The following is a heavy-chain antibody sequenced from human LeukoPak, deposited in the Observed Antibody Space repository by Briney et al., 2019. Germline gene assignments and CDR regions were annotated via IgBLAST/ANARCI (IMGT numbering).Heavy chain of an antibody. D-gene: IGHD5-24*01. CDR2: ISGSGGST. Sequence: PGGSLRLSCAASGFTFSSYAMSWVRQAPGKGLEWVSAISGSGGSTYYADSVKGRFTISRDNSKNTLYLQTNSLRAEDTAVYYCAKGWRWLQSPLDYWGQGTLVTVSS. V-gene: IGHV3-23*01. CDR3: AKGWRWLQSPLDY. J-gene: IGHJ4*02. CDR1: GFTFSSYA.